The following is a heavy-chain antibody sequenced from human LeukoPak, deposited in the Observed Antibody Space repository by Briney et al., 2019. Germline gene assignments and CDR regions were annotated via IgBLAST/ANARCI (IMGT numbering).Heavy chain of an antibody. CDR2: MNPNSGNT. V-gene: IGHV1-8*03. CDR1: GYTFTSYE. CDR3: ARNRLRGGIDP. D-gene: IGHD5-12*01. J-gene: IGHJ5*02. Sequence: ASVKVSCKASGYTFTSYEINWVRQATGQGLEWMGWMNPNSGNTGYAQKFQGRVTITRNTAISTAYMQMSSLRSEDTAVYYCARNRLRGGIDPWGQGTLVTVSS.